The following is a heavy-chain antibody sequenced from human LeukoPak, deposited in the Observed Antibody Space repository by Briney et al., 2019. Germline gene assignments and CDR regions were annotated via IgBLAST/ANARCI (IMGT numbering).Heavy chain of an antibody. Sequence: GGSLRLSCAASGFTFSSYAMHWVRQAPGKGLEGVAVISYDGSNKYYADSVKGRFTISRDNSKNTLYLQMNSLRAEDTAVYYCARELGYYYYGMDVWGQGTTVTVSS. D-gene: IGHD3-16*01. CDR1: GFTFSSYA. CDR3: ARELGYYYYGMDV. CDR2: ISYDGSNK. V-gene: IGHV3-30-3*01. J-gene: IGHJ6*02.